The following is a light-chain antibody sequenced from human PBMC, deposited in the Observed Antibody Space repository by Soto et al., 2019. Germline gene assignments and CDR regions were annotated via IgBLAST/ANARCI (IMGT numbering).Light chain of an antibody. CDR2: DVS. CDR1: SSDVGGYNF. CDR3: SSYSGSGTLVV. J-gene: IGLJ2*01. V-gene: IGLV2-14*03. Sequence: QSALTQPASVSGSPGQSIAISCTGTSSDVGGYNFVSWYQQHPDQAHQLMIFDVSNRPSGGSDRFSGSKSGNTASLTISGLQAEDDADYYCSSYSGSGTLVVFVGGTKLTVL.